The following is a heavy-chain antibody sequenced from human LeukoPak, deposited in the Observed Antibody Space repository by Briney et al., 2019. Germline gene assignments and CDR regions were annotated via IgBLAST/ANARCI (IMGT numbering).Heavy chain of an antibody. CDR3: ARDSVVTLALDY. J-gene: IGHJ4*02. CDR2: ISSSSDTR. V-gene: IGHV3-48*01. CDR1: GFTFSSYS. D-gene: IGHD4-23*01. Sequence: PGGSLRLSCAASGFTFSSYSMNWVRQAPGKGLEWVSYISSSSDTRYYADSVKGRFTISRDNSKNTLYLQMNSLRAEDTAVYYCARDSVVTLALDYWGQGTLVTVSS.